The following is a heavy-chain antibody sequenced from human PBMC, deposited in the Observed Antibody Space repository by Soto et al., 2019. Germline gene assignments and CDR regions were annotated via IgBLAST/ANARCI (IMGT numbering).Heavy chain of an antibody. CDR1: GGTFSSYG. D-gene: IGHD1-7*01. J-gene: IGHJ5*02. V-gene: IGHV1-69*01. CDR2: ITAIFGAA. CDR3: ARSEAVRSEAGTTVVGPNNWLDP. Sequence: QVQLVQSGAEVKKPGSSVKVSCKASGGTFSSYGISWVRQAPGQGLEWMGGITAIFGAANDAPKFQGRVTITADEYTSTAYMEMNSLSSEDSAVYYCARSEAVRSEAGTTVVGPNNWLDPWGQGTLVTVSS.